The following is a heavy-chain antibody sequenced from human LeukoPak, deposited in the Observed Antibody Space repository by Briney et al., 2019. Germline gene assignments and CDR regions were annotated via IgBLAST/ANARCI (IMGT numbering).Heavy chain of an antibody. D-gene: IGHD3-10*01. V-gene: IGHV5-51*01. Sequence: VESLKICCKGSGYIVTHNWIGCVRQMPVKGLEWMGIIYPGDSDTRYSPSFEGQVTISVDKSISTAYLQWSSLKASDTAMYYCARQTRDGSGSRGYSFDFWGQGTLVTVSS. J-gene: IGHJ4*02. CDR2: IYPGDSDT. CDR1: GYIVTHNW. CDR3: ARQTRDGSGSRGYSFDF.